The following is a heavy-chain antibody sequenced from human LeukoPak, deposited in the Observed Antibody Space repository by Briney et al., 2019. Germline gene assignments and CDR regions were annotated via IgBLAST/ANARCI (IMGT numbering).Heavy chain of an antibody. CDR1: GFTFSSYS. V-gene: IGHV3-48*01. D-gene: IGHD3-10*01. J-gene: IGHJ4*02. CDR3: ATRGRGSSRYGSGSYFSY. Sequence: GGSLRLSCADSGFTFSSYSMNWVRQAPGKGPEWVSYISSSSSTIYYADSVKGRFTISRDNAKNSLYLQMNSLRAEDTAVYYCATRGRGSSRYGSGSYFSYWGQGTLVTVSS. CDR2: ISSSSSTI.